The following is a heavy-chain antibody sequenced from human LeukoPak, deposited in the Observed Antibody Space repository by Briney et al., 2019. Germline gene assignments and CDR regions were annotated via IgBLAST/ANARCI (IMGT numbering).Heavy chain of an antibody. D-gene: IGHD2-2*01. J-gene: IGHJ3*02. CDR1: GFTFSSYG. Sequence: PGGSLRLSCAASGFTFSSYGMSWVRQAPGKGLEWVSAISGSGGSTYYADSVKGRFTISRDNSKNSLYLQMNSLRAEDTAVCYCARDHAYAFDIWGQGTLVTVSS. V-gene: IGHV3-23*01. CDR2: ISGSGGST. CDR3: ARDHAYAFDI.